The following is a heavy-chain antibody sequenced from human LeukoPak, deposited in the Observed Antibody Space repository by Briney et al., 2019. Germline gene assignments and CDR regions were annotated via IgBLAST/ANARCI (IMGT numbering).Heavy chain of an antibody. CDR1: GGSISSSSYN. V-gene: IGHV4-61*05. D-gene: IGHD5-12*01. CDR2: IYYSGST. J-gene: IGHJ4*02. CDR3: ARAAFYSGYDL. Sequence: PSETLSLTCTVSGGSISSSSYNWAWIRQPPGKGLEWIGYIYYSGSTNYNPSLKSRVTISVDTSKNQFSLKLSSVTAADTAVYYCARAAFYSGYDLWGQGTLVTVSS.